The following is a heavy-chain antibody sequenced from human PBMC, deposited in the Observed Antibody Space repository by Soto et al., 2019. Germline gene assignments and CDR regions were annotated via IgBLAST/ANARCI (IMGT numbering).Heavy chain of an antibody. CDR1: GGSISSSSYY. Sequence: SETLSLTCTVSGGSISSSSYYWGWIRQQPGKGLEWIGSIYYSGSTYYNPSLKSRVTISVDTSKNQFSLKLSSVTAADTAVYYCAIPVSVAGDYRRYYYYGMDVWGQGTTVTVSS. CDR2: IYYSGST. D-gene: IGHD4-17*01. CDR3: AIPVSVAGDYRRYYYYGMDV. J-gene: IGHJ6*02. V-gene: IGHV4-39*01.